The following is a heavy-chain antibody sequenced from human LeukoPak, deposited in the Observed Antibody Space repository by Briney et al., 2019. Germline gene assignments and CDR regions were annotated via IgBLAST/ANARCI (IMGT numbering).Heavy chain of an antibody. D-gene: IGHD5-12*01. J-gene: IGHJ4*02. CDR2: IIPILGIA. CDR1: GGTFSSYA. CDR3: ARQIAVATITYFDY. V-gene: IGHV1-69*04. Sequence: GASVKVSCKASGGTFSSYAISWVRQAPGQGLEWMGRIIPILGIANYAQKFLGRVTITADKSTSTAYMELSSLRSEDTAVYYCARQIAVATITYFDYWGQGTLVTVSS.